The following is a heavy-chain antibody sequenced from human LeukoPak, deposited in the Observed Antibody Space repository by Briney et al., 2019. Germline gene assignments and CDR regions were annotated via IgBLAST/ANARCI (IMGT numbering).Heavy chain of an antibody. CDR3: ARLGGYNLSRNAFDI. V-gene: IGHV4-39*01. Sequence: NSSETLSLTCTVSGGSVSSNAYYWGWIRQTPGKGLEWIGNAYFSGHKYYNPSLKSRVTISVDTSKNEFSLKLSSVTAADTAVYYCARLGGYNLSRNAFDIWGRGTLVTVSS. CDR1: GGSVSSNAYY. D-gene: IGHD5-24*01. J-gene: IGHJ3*02. CDR2: AYFSGHK.